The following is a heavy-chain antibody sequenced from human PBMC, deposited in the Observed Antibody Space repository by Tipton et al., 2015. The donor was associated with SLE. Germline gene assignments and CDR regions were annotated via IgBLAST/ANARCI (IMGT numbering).Heavy chain of an antibody. D-gene: IGHD1-26*01. CDR1: GGSITNHY. CDR3: ARTLGAIAHTVYDAFDI. V-gene: IGHV4-59*11. Sequence: TLSLTCTVSGGSITNHYWNWIRQPPGKGLEWIGYIHYSGTTHDNPSLKSRVTMSVDMSKNQFSRRLTSVTAADTAVYYCARTLGAIAHTVYDAFDIWGQGKMVTVSS. CDR2: IHYSGTT. J-gene: IGHJ3*02.